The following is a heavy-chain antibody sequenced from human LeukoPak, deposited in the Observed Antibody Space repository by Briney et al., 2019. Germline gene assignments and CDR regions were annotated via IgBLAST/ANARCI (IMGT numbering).Heavy chain of an antibody. CDR1: GGSISSGSYY. J-gene: IGHJ3*02. CDR3: ARAWTRIRAFDI. CDR2: IYTSGST. Sequence: RASETLSLTCTVSGGSISSGSYYWSWIRQPAGKGLEWIGRIYTSGSTNYNPSLKSRVTISVDTSKNQFSLKLSSVTAADTAVYYCARAWTRIRAFDIWGQGTMVTVSS. D-gene: IGHD3/OR15-3a*01. V-gene: IGHV4-61*02.